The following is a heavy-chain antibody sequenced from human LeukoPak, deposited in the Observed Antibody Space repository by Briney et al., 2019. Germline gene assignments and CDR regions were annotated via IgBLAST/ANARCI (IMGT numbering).Heavy chain of an antibody. J-gene: IGHJ1*01. V-gene: IGHV4-59*08. CDR3: AGVFGDFQH. CDR1: GGSISSYY. CDR2: IYYSGST. Sequence: KPSETLSLTCTVSGGSISSYYWSWIRQPPGKGLEWIGYIYYSGSTNYNPSLKGRVTISVDTSKNQFSLKLSSVTAADTAVYYCAGVFGDFQHWGQGTLVTVSS. D-gene: IGHD3-16*01.